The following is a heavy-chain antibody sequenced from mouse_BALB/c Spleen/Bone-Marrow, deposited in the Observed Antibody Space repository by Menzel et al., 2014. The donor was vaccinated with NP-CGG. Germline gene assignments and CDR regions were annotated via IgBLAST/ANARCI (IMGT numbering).Heavy chain of an antibody. CDR1: GFTFNTYA. D-gene: IGHD3-3*01. Sequence: EVHLVESGGGLVQPKGSLKLSCAASGFTFNTYAMNWARQAPGKGLEWVARIRSKSNNYATYYADSVKDRFTISRDDSQSMLYLQMNNLKTEDTAMYYCGRGWEYFDYWGQGTTLTVSS. CDR2: IRSKSNNYAT. CDR3: GRGWEYFDY. J-gene: IGHJ2*01. V-gene: IGHV10-1*02.